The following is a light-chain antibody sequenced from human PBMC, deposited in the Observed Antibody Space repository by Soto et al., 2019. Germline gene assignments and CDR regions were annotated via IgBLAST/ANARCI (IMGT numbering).Light chain of an antibody. V-gene: IGKV3-11*01. CDR1: QSIRNY. Sequence: EIVLTQSPATLSLSPGERATFSCRASQSIRNYLAWYQQKRGQSPRLLFYDASIRATGIPARFSGSGSGTDFILTISSLEPEDSGVYYCQQRNDWVTFGGGTKVDIK. J-gene: IGKJ4*01. CDR2: DAS. CDR3: QQRNDWVT.